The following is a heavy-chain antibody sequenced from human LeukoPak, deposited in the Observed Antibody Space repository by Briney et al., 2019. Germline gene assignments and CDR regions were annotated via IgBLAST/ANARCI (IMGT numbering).Heavy chain of an antibody. J-gene: IGHJ6*02. V-gene: IGHV4-61*08. Sequence: PSETLSLTCTVSGGSISSGGYYWSWIRQPPGKGLEWIGYIYYSGSTNYNPSLKSRVTISVDTSKNQFSLKLSSVTAADTAVYYCARVWLGPGTQYYYYYGMDVWGQGTTVTVSS. CDR2: IYYSGST. CDR3: ARVWLGPGTQYYYYYGMDV. CDR1: GGSISSGGYY. D-gene: IGHD3-10*01.